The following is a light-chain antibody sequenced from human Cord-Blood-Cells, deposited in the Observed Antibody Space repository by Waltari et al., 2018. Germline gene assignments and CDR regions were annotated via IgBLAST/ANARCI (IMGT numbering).Light chain of an antibody. V-gene: IGKV3-20*01. CDR3: QQYGSPRT. CDR2: GAS. J-gene: IGKJ1*01. Sequence: EIVLTQSPGTLSLSPGERATLSCRASQSVSSSYLAWYQQKPGQAPRLLIYGASSRATGIPDRFSGRGSGTDFTLTISRLEPEDFAVYYCQQYGSPRTFGQGTKVEIK. CDR1: QSVSSSY.